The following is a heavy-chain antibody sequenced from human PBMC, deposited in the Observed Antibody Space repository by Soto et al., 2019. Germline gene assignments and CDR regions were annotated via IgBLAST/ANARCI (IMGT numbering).Heavy chain of an antibody. J-gene: IGHJ4*02. V-gene: IGHV3-53*01. CDR3: ARGKWAGAATPIEY. Sequence: EVQLVESGGGLIQPGGSLRLYCAASGFTVSSNYMSWVRQAPGKGLEWVSVSYSGGSTYYADSVKGRFTISRDNSKNTLSLQMNSLRAEDTAVYYCARGKWAGAATPIEYWGQGTLVTVSS. CDR2: SYSGGST. D-gene: IGHD2-15*01. CDR1: GFTVSSNY.